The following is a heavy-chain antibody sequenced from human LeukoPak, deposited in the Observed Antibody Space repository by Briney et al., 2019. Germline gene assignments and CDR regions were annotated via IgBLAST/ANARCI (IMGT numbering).Heavy chain of an antibody. Sequence: SETQSLTCAVYGGSFSGYYWSWIRQPPGKGLEWIGEINHSGSTNYNPSLKSRVTISVDTSKNQFSLKLNSVTAADTAVYYCARGPRYTTHRARNFDYWGQGTLVTVSS. CDR1: GGSFSGYY. J-gene: IGHJ4*02. CDR2: INHSGST. V-gene: IGHV4-34*01. CDR3: ARGPRYTTHRARNFDY. D-gene: IGHD1-1*01.